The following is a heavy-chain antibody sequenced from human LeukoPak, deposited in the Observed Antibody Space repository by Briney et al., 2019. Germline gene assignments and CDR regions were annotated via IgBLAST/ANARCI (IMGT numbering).Heavy chain of an antibody. CDR2: IYYSGST. CDR3: ARGPGLLWSPYYFDY. V-gene: IGHV4-59*01. CDR1: GGSISSYY. J-gene: IGHJ4*02. D-gene: IGHD2-15*01. Sequence: SETLSLTCTVSGGSISSYYWSWIRQPPGKGLEWIGYIYYSGSTNYNPSLKSRVTISVDTSKNQFSLKLSSVTAADTAVYYCARGPGLLWSPYYFDYWGQGTLVTVSS.